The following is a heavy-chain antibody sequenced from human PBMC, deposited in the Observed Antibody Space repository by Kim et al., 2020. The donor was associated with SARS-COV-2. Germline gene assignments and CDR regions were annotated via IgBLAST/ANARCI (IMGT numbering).Heavy chain of an antibody. CDR2: INHSGST. D-gene: IGHD3-16*01. J-gene: IGHJ4*02. V-gene: IGHV4-34*01. CDR1: GGSFSGYY. CDR3: ARVLGEAPLDY. Sequence: SETLSLTCAVYGGSFSGYYWSWIRQPPGKGLEWIGEINHSGSTNYNPSLKSRVTISVDTSKNQFSLKLSSVTAADTAVYYCARVLGEAPLDYWGQGTLDTVSS.